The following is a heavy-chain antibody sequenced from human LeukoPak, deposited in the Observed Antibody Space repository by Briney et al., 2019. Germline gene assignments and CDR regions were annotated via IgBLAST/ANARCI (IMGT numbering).Heavy chain of an antibody. CDR1: GYSISSGYY. J-gene: IGHJ4*02. V-gene: IGHV4-38-2*01. CDR2: IYHSGST. D-gene: IGHD1-26*01. Sequence: NPSETLSLNCAVSGYSISSGYYWGWIRQPPGKGLEWIGSIYHSGSTYYNPSLKSRVTISVDTSKNQFSLKLSSVTAADTAVYYCARHESPGGATTHWGQGTLVTVSS. CDR3: ARHESPGGATTH.